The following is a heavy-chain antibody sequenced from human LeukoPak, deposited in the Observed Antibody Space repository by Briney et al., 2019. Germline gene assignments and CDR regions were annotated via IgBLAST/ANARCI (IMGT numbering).Heavy chain of an antibody. CDR1: GFTFSSYG. Sequence: GGSLRLSCAASGFTFSSYGMHWVRQAPGKGLEWVAFIRYDGSNKYYADSVKGRFTISRDNAKNSLYLQMNSLRAEDTAVYYCASRGRSNFDIWGQGTMVTVSS. CDR3: ASRGRSNFDI. J-gene: IGHJ3*02. CDR2: IRYDGSNK. V-gene: IGHV3-30*02. D-gene: IGHD4-11*01.